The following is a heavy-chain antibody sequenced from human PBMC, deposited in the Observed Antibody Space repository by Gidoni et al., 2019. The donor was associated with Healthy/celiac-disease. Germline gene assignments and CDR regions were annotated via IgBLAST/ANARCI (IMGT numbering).Heavy chain of an antibody. J-gene: IGHJ6*03. D-gene: IGHD6-13*01. CDR2: IYSGGSQ. CDR3: ARDIVGGGVYSYYYYMDV. V-gene: IGHV3-53*01. Sequence: EVQLVESGGGLIQPGGSLRLSCAASGFTVSSNYMSGVRQAPGKGLEWVSVIYSGGSQYYADSVKGRFTISRDNSKNTLYLKMNSLRAEDTAVYYCARDIVGGGVYSYYYYMDVWGKGTTVTVSS. CDR1: GFTVSSNY.